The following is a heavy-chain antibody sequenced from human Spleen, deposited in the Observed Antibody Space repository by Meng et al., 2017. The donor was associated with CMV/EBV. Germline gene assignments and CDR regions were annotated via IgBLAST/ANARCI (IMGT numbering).Heavy chain of an antibody. V-gene: IGHV3-7*01. CDR2: IKEDGSDK. CDR1: GFTFNNYW. CDR3: AKDVGAIDI. D-gene: IGHD1-26*01. Sequence: GGSLRLSCAASGFTFNNYWMMWVRQAPGKGLEWVANIKEDGSDKHYVDSVKGRFTISRDNAKNSLYLEMNSLRVEDTAMYYCAKDVGAIDIWGQGTMVTVSS. J-gene: IGHJ3*02.